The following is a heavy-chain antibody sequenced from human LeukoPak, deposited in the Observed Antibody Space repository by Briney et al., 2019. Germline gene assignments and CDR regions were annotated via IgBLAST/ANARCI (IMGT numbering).Heavy chain of an antibody. J-gene: IGHJ4*02. CDR2: INPSGGST. D-gene: IGHD3-10*01. CDR3: ARGDYSYYYGSGSSFDY. CDR1: GYTFTSYY. Sequence: ASVKVSCKASGYTFTSYYMHWVRQAPGQGLEWMGIINPSGGSTSYAQKFQGRVTMTRDMSTSTVYMELRSLRSEDTAVYYCARGDYSYYYGSGSSFDYWGQGTLVTVSS. V-gene: IGHV1-46*01.